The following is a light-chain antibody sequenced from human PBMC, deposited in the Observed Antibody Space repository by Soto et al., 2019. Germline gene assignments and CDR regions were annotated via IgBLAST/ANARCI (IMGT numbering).Light chain of an antibody. CDR2: DAS. V-gene: IGKV1-5*01. Sequence: DIQMTQSRSSLAPSGGARGPSTDRARQSISSWLAWYQQKPGKAPKLLIYDASSLESGVPSRFSGSGSATVFTLTISSLQPDDFATYYCQQYNNYWTFGQGTKVDI. J-gene: IGKJ1*01. CDR3: QQYNNYWT. CDR1: QSISSW.